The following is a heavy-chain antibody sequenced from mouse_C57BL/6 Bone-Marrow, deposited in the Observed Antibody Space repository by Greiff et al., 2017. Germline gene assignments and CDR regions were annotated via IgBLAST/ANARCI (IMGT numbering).Heavy chain of an antibody. CDR3: ARNLVPNYFDY. CDR2: IWSGGST. V-gene: IGHV2-2*01. D-gene: IGHD5-1*01. CDR1: GFSLTSYG. Sequence: VQLQESGPGLVQPSQSLSITCTVSGFSLTSYGVHWVRQSPGKGLEWLGVIWSGGSTDYNAAFISRLSISKDNSKSQVFFKMNSLQADDTAIYYCARNLVPNYFDYWGQGTTLTVSS. J-gene: IGHJ2*01.